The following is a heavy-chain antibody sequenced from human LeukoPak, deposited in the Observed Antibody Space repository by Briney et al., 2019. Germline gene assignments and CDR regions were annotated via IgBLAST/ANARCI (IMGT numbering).Heavy chain of an antibody. D-gene: IGHD3/OR15-3a*01. CDR3: ARPTWTNYMDV. Sequence: GGSLRLSCAAYGFTFSSYSMNWVRQAPGKGLEWVSYISSSSSTIYYADSVKGRFTISRDNAKNSVSLQMNSLRAEDTAVYFCARPTWTNYMDVWGKGTAVTISS. J-gene: IGHJ6*03. V-gene: IGHV3-48*04. CDR2: ISSSSSTI. CDR1: GFTFSSYS.